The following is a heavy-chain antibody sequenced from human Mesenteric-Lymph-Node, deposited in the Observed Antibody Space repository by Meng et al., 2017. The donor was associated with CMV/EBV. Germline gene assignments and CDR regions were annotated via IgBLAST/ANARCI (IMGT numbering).Heavy chain of an antibody. Sequence: SGFTFARHFMHWLRQAPGQGLEWMGMINPSGGGPNYAQKFQGRLTMTRDTSSSTLYMELSSLRSEDTAVYYCAKEEFPGTSSGWFDLWGQGSLVTVSS. CDR3: AKEEFPGTSSGWFDL. V-gene: IGHV1-46*01. CDR2: INPSGGGP. CDR1: GFTFARHF. J-gene: IGHJ5*02. D-gene: IGHD1-7*01.